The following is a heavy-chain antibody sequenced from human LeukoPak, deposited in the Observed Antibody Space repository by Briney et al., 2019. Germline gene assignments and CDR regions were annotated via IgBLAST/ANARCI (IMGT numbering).Heavy chain of an antibody. Sequence: GGSLRLSCAASGFTFSSYAMSWVRQAPGKGLEWVSTINGGGGSTHYADSVKGRFTISRDNSMNTLYLQMNSLRPEDTAVYYCAKDYGGKRFDCWGQGTLVTVSS. J-gene: IGHJ4*02. CDR3: AKDYGGKRFDC. CDR1: GFTFSSYA. V-gene: IGHV3-23*01. CDR2: INGGGGST. D-gene: IGHD4-23*01.